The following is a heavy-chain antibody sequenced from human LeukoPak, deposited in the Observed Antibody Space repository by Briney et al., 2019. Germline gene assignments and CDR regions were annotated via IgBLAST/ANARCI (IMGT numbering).Heavy chain of an antibody. CDR1: GFTFSTYG. D-gene: IGHD4-17*01. CDR3: AKLITVTTRGGAFDI. CDR2: ISGSGGST. J-gene: IGHJ3*02. V-gene: IGHV3-23*01. Sequence: GGSLRLSCAASGFTFSTYGMSWVRQAPGKGLEWVSAISGSGGSTYYADSVKGRFTISRDNSKNALYLQMNSLRAEDTAVYYCAKLITVTTRGGAFDIWGQGTMVTVSS.